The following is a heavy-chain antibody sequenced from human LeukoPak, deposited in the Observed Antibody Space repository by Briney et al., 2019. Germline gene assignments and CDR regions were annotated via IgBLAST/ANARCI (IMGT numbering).Heavy chain of an antibody. CDR3: ARSLPSETAMAALWFDP. Sequence: PSQTLSLTCTVSGGSISSGGYYWSWIRQHPGKGLEWIGYIYFSGSTYYNPSLKSRVTISVDTSKNQFSLKLSPVTAADTAVYYCARSLPSETAMAALWFDPWGQGTLVTVSS. CDR2: IYFSGST. V-gene: IGHV4-31*03. CDR1: GGSISSGGYY. J-gene: IGHJ5*02. D-gene: IGHD5-18*01.